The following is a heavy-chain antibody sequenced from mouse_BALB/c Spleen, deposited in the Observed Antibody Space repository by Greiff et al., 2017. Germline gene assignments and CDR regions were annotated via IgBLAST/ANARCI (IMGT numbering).Heavy chain of an antibody. CDR3: ARGGVPLYFDY. CDR1: GYTFTSYV. J-gene: IGHJ2*01. CDR2: INPYNDGT. D-gene: IGHD2-14*01. Sequence: VQLKESGPELVKPGASVKMSCKASGYTFTSYVMHWVKQKPGQGLEWIGYINPYNDGTKYNEKFKGKATLTSDKSSSTAYMELSSLTSEDSAVYYGARGGVPLYFDYWGQGTTLTVSS. V-gene: IGHV1-14*01.